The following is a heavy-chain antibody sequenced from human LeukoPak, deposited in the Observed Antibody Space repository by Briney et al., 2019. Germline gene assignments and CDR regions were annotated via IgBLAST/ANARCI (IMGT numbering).Heavy chain of an antibody. CDR1: GFTFSDYS. CDR3: ARDPGSGYEEHFDY. CDR2: ISSSSGTI. V-gene: IGHV3-48*04. Sequence: PGGSLRLSCAASGFTFSDYSINWVRQAPGKGLEWVSYISSSSGTIYYADSVKGRFTISRDNAKDSLYLQMNSLRAEDTAVYYCARDPGSGYEEHFDYWGQGTLVTVSS. J-gene: IGHJ4*02. D-gene: IGHD5-12*01.